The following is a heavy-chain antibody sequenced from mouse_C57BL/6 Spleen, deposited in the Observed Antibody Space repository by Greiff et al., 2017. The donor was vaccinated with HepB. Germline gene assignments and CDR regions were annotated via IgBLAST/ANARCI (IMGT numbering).Heavy chain of an antibody. V-gene: IGHV1-18*01. D-gene: IGHD1-1*01. CDR1: GYTFTDYN. Sequence: VQLKQSGPELVKPGASVKIPCKASGYTFTDYNMDWVKQSHGKSLEWIGDINPNNGGTIYNQKFKGKATLTVDKSSSTAYMELRSLTSEDTAVYYCARRRAYLLLHMDYWGQGTSVTVSS. CDR3: ARRRAYLLLHMDY. CDR2: INPNNGGT. J-gene: IGHJ4*01.